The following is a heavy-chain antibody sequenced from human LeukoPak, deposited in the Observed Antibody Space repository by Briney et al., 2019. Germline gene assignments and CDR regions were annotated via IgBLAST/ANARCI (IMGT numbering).Heavy chain of an antibody. J-gene: IGHJ3*02. CDR2: ISGDGGST. Sequence: PGGSLRLSCAASGFTFDDYAMHWVRQAPGKGLEWVSLISGDGGSTYYADSVEGRFTISRDNSKNSLYLQMNSLRTEDTALHYCAKSRGPFDAFDIWGQGTMVTVSS. CDR3: AKSRGPFDAFDI. V-gene: IGHV3-43*02. CDR1: GFTFDDYA.